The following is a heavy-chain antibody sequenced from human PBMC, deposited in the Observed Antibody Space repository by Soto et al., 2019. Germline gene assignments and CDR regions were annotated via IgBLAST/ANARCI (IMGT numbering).Heavy chain of an antibody. D-gene: IGHD3-10*01. J-gene: IGHJ3*02. CDR3: AKPSYYSKLADAFDI. V-gene: IGHV3-30*18. CDR1: GFTFSSYG. Sequence: GGSLRLSCAASGFTFSSYGMHWVRQAPGKGLEWVAVISYDGSNKYYADSVKGRFTISRDNSKNTLYLQMNSLRAEDTAVYYCAKPSYYSKLADAFDIWGQGTMVTVSS. CDR2: ISYDGSNK.